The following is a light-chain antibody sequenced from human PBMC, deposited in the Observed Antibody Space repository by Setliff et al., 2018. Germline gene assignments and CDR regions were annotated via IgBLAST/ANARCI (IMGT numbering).Light chain of an antibody. V-gene: IGLV2-23*02. CDR1: SSDIGNYDL. Sequence: QSALAQPASVSGSPGQSITISCTGTSSDIGNYDLVSWYQHSPGEAPKLLIYEVSERPSGVSNRSSGSKSGNTASLTISGLQAEDGADYSCCSYAGNSLYVFGTGTKVTVL. CDR3: CSYAGNSLYV. CDR2: EVS. J-gene: IGLJ1*01.